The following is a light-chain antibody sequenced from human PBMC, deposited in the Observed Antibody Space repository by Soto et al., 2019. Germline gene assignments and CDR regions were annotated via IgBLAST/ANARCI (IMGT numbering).Light chain of an antibody. V-gene: IGLV2-23*01. Sequence: QSVLTQPASVSGSPGQSITISCTGTSSDVGSYNLVSWYQHHPGKAPKLMIYEDTKRPSGVSDRFSGSKSGNTSSLTISGLQAEDEAEYYCCSYAGSNSPYVFGTGTKVTVL. J-gene: IGLJ1*01. CDR3: CSYAGSNSPYV. CDR2: EDT. CDR1: SSDVGSYNL.